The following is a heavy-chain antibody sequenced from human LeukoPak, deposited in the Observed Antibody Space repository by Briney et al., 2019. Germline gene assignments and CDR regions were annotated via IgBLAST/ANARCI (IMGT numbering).Heavy chain of an antibody. Sequence: GGSLRLSCAASGFTFSSYGVHWVRQAPGRGLEWVAVISDDGSNKYYADFVKGRFTISRDNSKNTLYLQLNSLRAEDTAVYYCAKPPLLETVSTMYWGQGTLVTVSS. CDR2: ISDDGSNK. D-gene: IGHD5/OR15-5a*01. V-gene: IGHV3-30*18. J-gene: IGHJ4*02. CDR3: AKPPLLETVSTMY. CDR1: GFTFSSYG.